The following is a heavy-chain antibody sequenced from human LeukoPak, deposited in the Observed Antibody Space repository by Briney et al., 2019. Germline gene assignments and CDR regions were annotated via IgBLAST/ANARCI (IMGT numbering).Heavy chain of an antibody. Sequence: ASVKVSCKASGYTFTGYYMHWVRQAPGQGLEWMGWINPNSGGTNYAQKFQGRVTMTRDTSISTAYMELSRLRSDDTAVYYCARDLLWLGEFGYWGQGTLVTVSS. CDR2: INPNSGGT. CDR3: ARDLLWLGEFGY. J-gene: IGHJ4*02. V-gene: IGHV1-2*02. D-gene: IGHD3-10*01. CDR1: GYTFTGYY.